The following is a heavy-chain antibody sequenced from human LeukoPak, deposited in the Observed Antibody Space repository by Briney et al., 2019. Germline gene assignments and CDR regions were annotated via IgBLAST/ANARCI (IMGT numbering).Heavy chain of an antibody. CDR2: IYYSGNT. CDR3: ARESSQSGYFDY. Sequence: SETLSLTCTVSGGSISSYYWSWIRQPPGKGLEWIGYIYYSGNTNYNPSLKSRVTTSVDSSKNQFSLKLSSVTAADTAVYYCARESSQSGYFDYWGQGTLVTVSS. D-gene: IGHD3-10*01. V-gene: IGHV4-59*01. J-gene: IGHJ4*02. CDR1: GGSISSYY.